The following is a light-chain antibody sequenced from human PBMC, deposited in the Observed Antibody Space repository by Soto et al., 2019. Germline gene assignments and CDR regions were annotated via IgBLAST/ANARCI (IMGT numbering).Light chain of an antibody. CDR1: NIGRKS. J-gene: IGLJ2*01. V-gene: IGLV3-21*02. Sequence: SYELSQPPSVSVAPGQTARITCGGENIGRKSVHWYQQKPGQAPVLVVYDDSDRPSGIPERFSCSNSGNTATLTISRVEAGDEADYYCQVWDSSGDPVVFGGGTKLTVL. CDR3: QVWDSSGDPVV. CDR2: DDS.